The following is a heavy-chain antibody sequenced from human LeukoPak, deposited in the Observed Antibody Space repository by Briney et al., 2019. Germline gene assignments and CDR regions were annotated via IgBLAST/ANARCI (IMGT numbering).Heavy chain of an antibody. D-gene: IGHD3-22*01. Sequence: SETLSLTCTVSGGSISSYYWSWIRQPPGKGLEWIGYIYYSGSTNYNPSLKSRVTISVDTSKNQFSLKLNSVTAADTAVYYCAREGLYYDSGGRQRSYSDYWGQGTLVTVSS. CDR1: GGSISSYY. CDR3: AREGLYYDSGGRQRSYSDY. J-gene: IGHJ4*02. CDR2: IYYSGST. V-gene: IGHV4-59*01.